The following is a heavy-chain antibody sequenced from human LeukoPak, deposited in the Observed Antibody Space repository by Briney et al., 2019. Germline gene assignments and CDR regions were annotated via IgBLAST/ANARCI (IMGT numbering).Heavy chain of an antibody. CDR2: ISSRSTTI. J-gene: IGHJ4*02. CDR1: GFTISVYY. D-gene: IGHD3-22*01. V-gene: IGHV3-11*04. Sequence: PGGSLRLSCAASGFTISVYYMSWIRQAPGKGLEWIAYISSRSTTIYYADSVKGRFTISRDNARNSLYLQMNTLRAEDTAVYYCARHESSGSCVYFDNWGQGTLVTVSS. CDR3: ARHESSGSCVYFDN.